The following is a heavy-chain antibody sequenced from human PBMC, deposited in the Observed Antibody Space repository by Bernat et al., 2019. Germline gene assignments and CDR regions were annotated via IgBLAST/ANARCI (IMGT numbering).Heavy chain of an antibody. D-gene: IGHD6-6*01. V-gene: IGHV3-21*01. Sequence: EVQLVESGGGLVKPGGSLRLSCAASGFTFSSYSMNWVRQAPGKGLEWVSSISSSSSYIYYADSVKGRVTISRDNAKNSLYLQMNSLRAEDTAVYYCARDSSSTLYYYGMDVWGQGTTVTVSS. CDR3: ARDSSSTLYYYGMDV. CDR1: GFTFSSYS. CDR2: ISSSSSYI. J-gene: IGHJ6*02.